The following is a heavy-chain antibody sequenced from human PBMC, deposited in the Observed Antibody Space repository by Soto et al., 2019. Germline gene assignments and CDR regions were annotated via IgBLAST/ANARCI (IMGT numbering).Heavy chain of an antibody. V-gene: IGHV3-30*18. CDR1: GFTFSSYG. Sequence: QVPLVESGGGVVQPGRSLRLSCAASGFTFSSYGMHWVRQAPGKGLEWVAVISYDGSNKYYADSVKGRFTISRDNSKNTLYLQMNSLRAEDTAVYYCAKAAAAAGTDYWGQGTLVTVSS. CDR3: AKAAAAAGTDY. CDR2: ISYDGSNK. D-gene: IGHD6-13*01. J-gene: IGHJ4*02.